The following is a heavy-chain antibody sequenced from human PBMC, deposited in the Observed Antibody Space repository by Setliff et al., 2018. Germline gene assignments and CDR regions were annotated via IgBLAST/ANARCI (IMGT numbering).Heavy chain of an antibody. Sequence: MHWVRQAPGKGLEWVSCISGSSSYIYYADSVKGRFTISRDNAKNSLYLQMNSLRAEDTAVYYCARAPSSSSASWFDPWGQGTLVTVSS. J-gene: IGHJ5*02. CDR3: ARAPSSSSASWFDP. CDR2: ISGSSSYI. D-gene: IGHD6-6*01. V-gene: IGHV3-21*01.